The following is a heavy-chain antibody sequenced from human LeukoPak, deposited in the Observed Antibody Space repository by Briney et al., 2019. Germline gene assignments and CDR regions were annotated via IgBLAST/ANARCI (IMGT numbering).Heavy chain of an antibody. V-gene: IGHV3-30-3*01. Sequence: GRSLRLSCAASGFTFSSYAMHWVRQAPGKGLEWVAVISYDGSNKYYADSVKGRFTISRDNSKNTLFLQMNSLRAEDTAVYYCAKNLYCGGGSCYPSALGMDVWGQGTTVTVSS. CDR2: ISYDGSNK. J-gene: IGHJ6*02. D-gene: IGHD2-15*01. CDR1: GFTFSSYA. CDR3: AKNLYCGGGSCYPSALGMDV.